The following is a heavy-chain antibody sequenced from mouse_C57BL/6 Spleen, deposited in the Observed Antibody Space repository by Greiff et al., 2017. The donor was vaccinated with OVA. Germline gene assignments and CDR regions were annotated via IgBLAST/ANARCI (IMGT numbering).Heavy chain of an antibody. CDR1: GFYIKNTY. J-gene: IGHJ4*01. V-gene: IGHV14-3*01. D-gene: IGHD1-1*01. CDR3: DRTNYDSSYGAMDY. CDR2: IDPANGNT. Sequence: LVESVAELVRPGASVKLSCTASGFYIKNTYMHWVKQRPEQGLEWIGRIDPANGNTKYAPKFQGKATITADTSSNTAYLQLSILASEETCIYYGDRTNYDSSYGAMDYWGQGTSVTVSS.